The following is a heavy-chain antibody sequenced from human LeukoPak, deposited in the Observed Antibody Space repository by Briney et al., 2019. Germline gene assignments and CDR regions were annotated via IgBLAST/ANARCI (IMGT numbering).Heavy chain of an antibody. J-gene: IGHJ4*02. V-gene: IGHV4-30-2*01. CDR2: IYHSGST. D-gene: IGHD4-17*01. CDR3: ARDRYGDHTYFDY. Sequence: SQTLSLTCAVSGGSISSGGYSWSWIRQPPGKGLEWIGYIYHSGSTYYNPSLKSRVTRSVDRSKNQFSLKLSSVTAADTAVYYCARDRYGDHTYFDYWGQGTLVTVSS. CDR1: GGSISSGGYS.